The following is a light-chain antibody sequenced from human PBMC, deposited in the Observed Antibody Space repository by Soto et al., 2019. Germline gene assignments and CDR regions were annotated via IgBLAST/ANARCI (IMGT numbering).Light chain of an antibody. CDR3: LVIFTGVGEV. J-gene: IGLJ1*01. Sequence: QAVVTQEPSLTVSPGGTVTLTCGSSTGAVTSGHYPHWFQQKPGQAPRTLIYDTSNKHSWTPARFSGSLLGGKAALTLAGAQREDEADYYYLVIFTGVGEVFGTGTKLTVL. CDR1: TGAVTSGHY. CDR2: DTS. V-gene: IGLV7-46*01.